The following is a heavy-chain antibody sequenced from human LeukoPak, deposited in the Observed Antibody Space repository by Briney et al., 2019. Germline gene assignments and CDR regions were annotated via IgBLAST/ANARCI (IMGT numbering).Heavy chain of an antibody. Sequence: GGSLRLSCAASGFTFNFYTMNLVRQAPGKGLEWVSSISGSSAYIHYADSVTGRFTISRDNAKNSLYLDMNSLRAEDTAVYYCARDPSIKVRGVRFDYWGQGILVTVSS. CDR1: GFTFNFYT. D-gene: IGHD3-10*01. V-gene: IGHV3-21*01. J-gene: IGHJ4*02. CDR3: ARDPSIKVRGVRFDY. CDR2: ISGSSAYI.